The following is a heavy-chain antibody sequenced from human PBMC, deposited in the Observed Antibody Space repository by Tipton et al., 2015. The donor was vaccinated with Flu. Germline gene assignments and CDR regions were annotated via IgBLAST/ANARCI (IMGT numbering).Heavy chain of an antibody. D-gene: IGHD1-14*01. CDR2: ISAYGGRT. CDR1: GFTFSIYA. CDR3: GKITS. V-gene: IGHV3-23*01. Sequence: SLRLSCAASGFTFSIYAMSWVRQAPGKGLEWVSTISAYGGRTYYADSVKGRFTISRDISKNFVYLHMESLRVEDTATYYCGKITSWGQGTLVTVSS. J-gene: IGHJ4*02.